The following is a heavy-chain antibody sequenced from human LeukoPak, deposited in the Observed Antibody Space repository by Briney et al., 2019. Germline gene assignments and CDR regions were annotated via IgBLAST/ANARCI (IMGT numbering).Heavy chain of an antibody. CDR2: IYYSGST. CDR3: ARLPGATSNVDY. Sequence: NSSETLSLTCTVSGGSISSYFWSWIRHPPGKGLEWIGYIYYSGSTNYNPSLKSRVTISVDTSKNQFSLKLSSVTAADTAVYYCARLPGATSNVDYWGQGTLVTVSS. CDR1: GGSISSYF. D-gene: IGHD1-26*01. J-gene: IGHJ4*02. V-gene: IGHV4-59*12.